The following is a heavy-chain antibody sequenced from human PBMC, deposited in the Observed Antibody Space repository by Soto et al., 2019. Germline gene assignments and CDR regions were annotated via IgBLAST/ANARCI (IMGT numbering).Heavy chain of an antibody. V-gene: IGHV3-23*01. J-gene: IGHJ1*01. CDR1: RLTHSGYA. CDR2: ISGSGGST. Sequence: GGSLGLYGAAARLTHSGYAIIWVRQAPGRGLEWVSGISGSGGSTFYTDSVKGRVTISRDNSKSTLYLQMSSLRAEDTAVYYCERMIDSSAWSNFQHWGQGT. D-gene: IGHD6-13*01. CDR3: ERMIDSSAWSNFQH.